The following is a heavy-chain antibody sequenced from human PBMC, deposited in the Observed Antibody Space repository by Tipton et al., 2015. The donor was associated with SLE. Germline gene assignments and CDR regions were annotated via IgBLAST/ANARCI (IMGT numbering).Heavy chain of an antibody. V-gene: IGHV4-59*04. CDR1: GGSISSHY. CDR3: ATSHERHSSGCTFDY. CDR2: ISYSGST. J-gene: IGHJ4*02. Sequence: TLSLTCTVSGGSISSHYWSWIRQPPGKGLEWIGYISYSGSTSYYPSLKSRVTISLHTSKNQFSLRLSSVTAADTAVYYCATSHERHSSGCTFDYWGQGTLVTVSS. D-gene: IGHD6-19*01.